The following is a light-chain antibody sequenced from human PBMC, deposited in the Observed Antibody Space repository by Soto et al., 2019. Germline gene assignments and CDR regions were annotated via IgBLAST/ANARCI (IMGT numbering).Light chain of an antibody. J-gene: IGKJ4*01. CDR2: RAS. CDR3: QQYNNWPRAT. CDR1: QSINSN. Sequence: IVMTQSPATLSVSPGERATLSCRASQSINSNLAWYQQKPGQAPRLLMFRASIRATGFPARFSGSGSGTEFNITISSLQSEDSASYYCQQYNNWPRATVGGGTKVEIK. V-gene: IGKV3-15*01.